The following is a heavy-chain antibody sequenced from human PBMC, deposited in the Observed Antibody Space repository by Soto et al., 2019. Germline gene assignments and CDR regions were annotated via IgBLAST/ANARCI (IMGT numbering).Heavy chain of an antibody. V-gene: IGHV3-23*01. D-gene: IGHD2-15*01. J-gene: IGHJ4*02. CDR2: VSIGGST. Sequence: DVQLLESGGGLVQPEGSLRLSCAASGFTFSSYAMGWVRQGPGKGLEWIAVVSIGGSTHYADSVRGRFTISRDNSKNTLSLQMNSLTAEDTAVYFCAQRRGAGGHFDYWCQGALVTVSS. CDR1: GFTFSSYA. CDR3: AQRRGAGGHFDY.